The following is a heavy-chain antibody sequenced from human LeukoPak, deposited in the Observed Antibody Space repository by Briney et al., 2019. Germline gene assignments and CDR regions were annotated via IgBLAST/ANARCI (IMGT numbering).Heavy chain of an antibody. D-gene: IGHD6-19*01. V-gene: IGHV4-39*01. CDR2: VYFSGGT. CDR3: ARHRALAGPQRFDP. CDR1: GGSISSSSYY. J-gene: IGHJ5*02. Sequence: SETLSLTCTVSGGSISSSSYYWGWIRQPPGKGLEWIGSVYFSGGTYYNPSLKSRVTTSVDTSKNQFFLKLSSVTAADTAVYYCARHRALAGPQRFDPWGQGTLVTVSS.